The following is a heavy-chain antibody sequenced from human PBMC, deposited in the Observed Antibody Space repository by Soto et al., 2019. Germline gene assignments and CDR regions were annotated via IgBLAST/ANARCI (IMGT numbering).Heavy chain of an antibody. J-gene: IGHJ6*02. CDR3: ARSAHYSSSAADHYYYYGMDV. CDR1: GDSVSSNSAA. CDR2: TYYRSKWYN. D-gene: IGHD6-6*01. Sequence: SQTLSLTCAISGDSVSSNSAAWNWIRQSPSRGLEWLGRTYYRSKWYNDYAVSVKSRITINPDTSKNQFSLQLNSVTPEDTAVYYCARSAHYSSSAADHYYYYGMDVWGQGTTVTVS. V-gene: IGHV6-1*01.